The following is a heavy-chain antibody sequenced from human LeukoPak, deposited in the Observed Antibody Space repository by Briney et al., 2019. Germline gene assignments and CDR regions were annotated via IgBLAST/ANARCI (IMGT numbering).Heavy chain of an antibody. CDR2: IKGDESAK. V-gene: IGHV3-7*01. J-gene: IGHJ4*02. CDR3: ARDVGGSLDY. CDR1: RFTSTTYW. Sequence: GGSLRLSCAAYRFTSTTYWMACVRQAPGKGLEWVANIKGDESAKHQADSVKGRFTISRDNAQNSVYLQMSSLRVEDTAVNYCARDVGGSLDYWGQGTLVTVSS. D-gene: IGHD1-26*01.